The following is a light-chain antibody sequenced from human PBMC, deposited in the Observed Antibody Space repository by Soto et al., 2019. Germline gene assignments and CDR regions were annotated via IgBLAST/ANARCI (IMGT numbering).Light chain of an antibody. Sequence: EIVMTQSPATLSVSPGERATLSCRASQSVSSNLAWYQQKPGQAPRLLISGASTRATGIPGRFSGSGSGTEFTLTISSPQSEDFAVYYCQQYNSWPPYTFGQGTKLEIK. V-gene: IGKV3-15*01. CDR1: QSVSSN. J-gene: IGKJ2*01. CDR3: QQYNSWPPYT. CDR2: GAS.